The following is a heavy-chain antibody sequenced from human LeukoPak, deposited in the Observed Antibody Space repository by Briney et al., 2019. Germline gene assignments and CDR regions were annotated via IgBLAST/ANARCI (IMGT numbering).Heavy chain of an antibody. J-gene: IGHJ4*02. CDR2: IYYSGST. Sequence: SETLSLTCTVSGGSISSGGYYWSWIRQHPGQGLEWLVYIYYSGSTYYNPYLKSRVTISVDTSKNQFSLKLSSVTAADTAVYYCARSCSGGSCLYYWGQGTLVTVSS. D-gene: IGHD2-15*01. V-gene: IGHV4-31*03. CDR3: ARSCSGGSCLYY. CDR1: GGSISSGGYY.